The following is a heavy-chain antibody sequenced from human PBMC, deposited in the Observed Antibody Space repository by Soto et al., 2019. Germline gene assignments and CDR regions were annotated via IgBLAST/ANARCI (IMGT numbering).Heavy chain of an antibody. CDR2: IYHTGNA. CDR1: GDSISNSRFY. J-gene: IGHJ5*02. Sequence: PSETLSLTCSVSGDSISNSRFYWAWIRQPPGEVLEWIGSIYHTGNAYYNPSLKSRVTIFVDTSKNQFSLKLTSVTAADTALYYCARDYFDSSDYTTNWFDPWGQGALVTVS. V-gene: IGHV4-39*01. D-gene: IGHD3-22*01. CDR3: ARDYFDSSDYTTNWFDP.